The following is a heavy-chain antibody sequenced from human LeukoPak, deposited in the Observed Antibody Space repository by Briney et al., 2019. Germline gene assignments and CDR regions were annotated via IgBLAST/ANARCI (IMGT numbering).Heavy chain of an antibody. J-gene: IGHJ4*02. V-gene: IGHV3-48*03. D-gene: IGHD1-26*01. CDR1: GFTFSSYE. Sequence: PGGSLRLSCAASGFTFSSYEMNWVRQAPGEGLEWVSYISSSGSTIYYADSVKGRFTISRDNAKNSLYLQMDSLRAEDTAVYYCARLGRVGATLDYWGQGTLVTVSS. CDR3: ARLGRVGATLDY. CDR2: ISSSGSTI.